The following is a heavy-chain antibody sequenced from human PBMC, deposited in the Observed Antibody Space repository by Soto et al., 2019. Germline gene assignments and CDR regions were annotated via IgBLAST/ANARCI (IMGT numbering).Heavy chain of an antibody. J-gene: IGHJ3*01. Sequence: QVQLRESGPGLVKPSQTLSLTCTVSGGSISSGDYFWSWIRQPPGKGLEWIANIYHSGSTHYNPSLRNRVFMSVDTSTNRFSLNLTSVTAADTAVYYCDRASDSTYSSSLYSALDVGRQVTMVTVPS. D-gene: IGHD6-13*01. V-gene: IGHV4-30-4*01. CDR2: IYHSGST. CDR1: GGSISSGDYF. CDR3: DRASDSTYSSSLYSALDV.